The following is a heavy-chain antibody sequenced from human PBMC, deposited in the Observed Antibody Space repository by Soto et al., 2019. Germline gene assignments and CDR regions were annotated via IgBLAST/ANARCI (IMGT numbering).Heavy chain of an antibody. V-gene: IGHV4-59*01. CDR3: AKGSFRSGGYYSEFDY. D-gene: IGHD3-10*01. J-gene: IGHJ4*02. CDR1: GGSISGYY. Sequence: QVQLQESGPGLVKPSETLSLTCTVSGGSISGYYWNWIRQPPGKGLEWIGYIYYTVSTNYNPSLASRVTMSVDTAQNQLSLKVSSVTAADTAVYYCAKGSFRSGGYYSEFDYWGPGTLVTVSS. CDR2: IYYTVST.